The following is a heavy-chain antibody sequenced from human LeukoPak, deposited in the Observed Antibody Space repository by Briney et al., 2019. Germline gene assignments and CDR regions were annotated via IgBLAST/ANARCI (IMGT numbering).Heavy chain of an antibody. CDR3: ARIRTYYYGSGSYYNWFDP. J-gene: IGHJ5*02. CDR1: GASISSYY. D-gene: IGHD3-10*01. CDR2: INHSGST. Sequence: SETLSLTCTVSGASISSYYWSWIRQPPGKGLEWIGEINHSGSTNYNPSLKSRVTISVDTSKNQFSLKLSSVTAADTAVYYCARIRTYYYGSGSYYNWFDPWGQGTLVTVSS. V-gene: IGHV4-34*01.